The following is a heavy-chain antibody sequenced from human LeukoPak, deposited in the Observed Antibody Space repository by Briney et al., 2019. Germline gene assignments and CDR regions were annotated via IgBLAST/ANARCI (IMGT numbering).Heavy chain of an antibody. V-gene: IGHV3-20*01. Sequence: GGSLRLSCAASGFTFDDYGMSWVRQAPGRGLKGVSGINWNGGSTGYADSVKGRFTISRDNAKNSLYLQMNSLRAEDTAVYHCAREGRGISLDYWGQGTLVTVSS. CDR3: AREGRGISLDY. D-gene: IGHD1-26*01. CDR2: INWNGGST. J-gene: IGHJ4*02. CDR1: GFTFDDYG.